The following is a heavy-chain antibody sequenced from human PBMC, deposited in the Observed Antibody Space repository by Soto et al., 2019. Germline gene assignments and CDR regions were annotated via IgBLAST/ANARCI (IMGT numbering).Heavy chain of an antibody. Sequence: GESLKISCKGSGYSFTSYWIGWVRQMPGKGLEWMGIIYPGDSDTRYSPSFQGQVTISADKSISTAYLQWSSLKASDTAMNYSGSTYYNPTLKSRVTISVDTSKNQFSLKLSSVTAADTAVYYCARNGRLREEITFGGVIVIGPKGFDPWGQGTLVTVSS. J-gene: IGHJ5*02. CDR1: GYSFTSYW. D-gene: IGHD3-10*01. CDR2: IYPGDSDT. CDR3: GSTYYNPTLKSRVTISVDTSKNQFSLKLSSVTAADTAVYYCARNGRLREEITFGGVIVIGPKGFDP. V-gene: IGHV5-51*01.